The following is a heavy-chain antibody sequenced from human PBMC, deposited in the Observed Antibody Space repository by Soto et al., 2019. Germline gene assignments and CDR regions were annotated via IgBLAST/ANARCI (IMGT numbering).Heavy chain of an antibody. CDR2: MNTNVNAT. J-gene: IGHJ5*02. CDR3: AREVVDGSSFWLDP. D-gene: IGHD2-15*01. Sequence: QVQLVQSGAEVKRPGDSVKVSCKASGFVFTSNDINWVRQAPGQGLQWMGWMNTNVNATDSPQKFKGRVVMTWNTSISTAYLEVRNLKSADTAVYYCAREVVDGSSFWLDPWGQGTLVVVSS. CDR1: GFVFTSND. V-gene: IGHV1-8*01.